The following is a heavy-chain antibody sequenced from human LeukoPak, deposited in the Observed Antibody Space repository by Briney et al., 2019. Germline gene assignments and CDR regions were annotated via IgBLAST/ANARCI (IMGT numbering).Heavy chain of an antibody. J-gene: IGHJ4*02. D-gene: IGHD3-16*02. CDR1: VYSFTSFG. V-gene: IGHV1-18*01. CDR3: ARVFSFGDYIWGSCRYYFDY. Sequence: GASEKVSCKASVYSFTSFGISWVRQAPGQGLEWMGWISTYNANTNYAQKYQGRVTMTTDTSTSTAYMELRSLRSDDTAVYFCARVFSFGDYIWGSCRYYFDYWGQGTLVTVSS. CDR2: ISTYNANT.